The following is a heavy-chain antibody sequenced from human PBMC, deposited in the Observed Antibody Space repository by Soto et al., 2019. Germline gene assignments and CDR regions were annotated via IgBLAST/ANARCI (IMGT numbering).Heavy chain of an antibody. CDR1: GYTFTTYG. CDR3: ARRGAYCSGGTCYHFDY. V-gene: IGHV1-18*04. CDR2: ISNYNGNT. J-gene: IGHJ4*02. Sequence: QFHLVQSGAEVKKPGASVKVSCKASGYTFTTYGITWVLQAPGQGLEWMGWISNYNGNTNYEQKLQGRVIMTTDTLTSIAYMELRSLRSDDTAVYYCARRGAYCSGGTCYHFDYWGQGTLVTVSS. D-gene: IGHD2-15*01.